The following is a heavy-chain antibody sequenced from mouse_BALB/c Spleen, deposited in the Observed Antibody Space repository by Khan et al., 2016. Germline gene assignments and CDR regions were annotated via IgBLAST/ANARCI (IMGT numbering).Heavy chain of an antibody. Sequence: VQLQESGAELMKPGASVKISCKATGYTFSSYWIEWVKQRPGHGLEWIGEILPGSGSTNYNEKFKGKATFTADTSSNTAYMQLSSLTSEDSAVYYCARVKYGNYEGAMDYWGQGTSVTVSS. V-gene: IGHV1-9*01. CDR3: ARVKYGNYEGAMDY. J-gene: IGHJ4*01. D-gene: IGHD2-10*02. CDR1: GYTFSSYW. CDR2: ILPGSGST.